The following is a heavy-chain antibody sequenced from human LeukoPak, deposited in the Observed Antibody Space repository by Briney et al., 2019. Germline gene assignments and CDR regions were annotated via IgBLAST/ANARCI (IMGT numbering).Heavy chain of an antibody. CDR1: GFTFGNYA. Sequence: QAGGSLRLSCAASGFTFGNYAMTWVRQAPGKGLEWVSTITSSASSTHYADSVKGRFTISRDNSKNTLYLQMNSLRAEDTAVYYCAKPSFPTSYDSSGYYYGDYWGQGTLVTVFS. J-gene: IGHJ4*02. CDR3: AKPSFPTSYDSSGYYYGDY. D-gene: IGHD3-22*01. CDR2: ITSSASST. V-gene: IGHV3-23*01.